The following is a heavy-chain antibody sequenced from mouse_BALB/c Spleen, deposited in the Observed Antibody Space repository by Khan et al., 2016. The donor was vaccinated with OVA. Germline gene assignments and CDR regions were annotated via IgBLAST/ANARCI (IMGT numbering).Heavy chain of an antibody. CDR2: IDPANGNT. J-gene: IGHJ2*01. CDR3: AGINA. V-gene: IGHV14-3*02. CDR1: GFNIKDTY. Sequence: VQLKESGAELVKPAASVKLSCTASGFNIKDTYMHWVKQRPEQGLEWIGRIDPANGNTKYDPKFQGKATITADTSSNTAYLQLSSLTSEDTAVYYCAGINAWGQGTTLTVSS.